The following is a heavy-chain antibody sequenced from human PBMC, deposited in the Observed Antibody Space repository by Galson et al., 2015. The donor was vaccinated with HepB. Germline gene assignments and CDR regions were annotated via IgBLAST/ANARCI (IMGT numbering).Heavy chain of an antibody. CDR1: GFTFSSYW. J-gene: IGHJ4*02. V-gene: IGHV3-7*03. Sequence: SLRLSCAASGFTFSSYWMSWVRQAPGKGLEWVANIKQDGSEKYYVDSVKGRFTISRDNAKNSLYLQMNSLRAEDTAVYYCARVGIQLWLPDYFDYWGQGTLVTVSS. CDR2: IKQDGSEK. CDR3: ARVGIQLWLPDYFDY. D-gene: IGHD5-18*01.